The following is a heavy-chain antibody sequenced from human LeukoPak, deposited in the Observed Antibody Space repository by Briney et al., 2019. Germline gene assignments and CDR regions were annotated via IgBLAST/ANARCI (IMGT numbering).Heavy chain of an antibody. Sequence: GGSLRLSCAASGFTFSSYGRHWVRQAPGKGLEWMAVIWYDGSNKYYADSVKGRFTISRDNSKNTLYLQMNSLRAEDTAVYYCAKIPLDSSDLDYWGQGTLVTVSS. J-gene: IGHJ4*02. CDR1: GFTFSSYG. CDR3: AKIPLDSSDLDY. CDR2: IWYDGSNK. D-gene: IGHD6-19*01. V-gene: IGHV3-33*06.